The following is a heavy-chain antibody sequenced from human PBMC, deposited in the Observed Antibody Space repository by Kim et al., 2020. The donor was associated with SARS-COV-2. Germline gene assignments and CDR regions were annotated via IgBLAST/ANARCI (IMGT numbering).Heavy chain of an antibody. CDR3: ARQRPPFYDSVWGSYRDPVDY. J-gene: IGHJ4*02. D-gene: IGHD3-16*02. CDR1: GGSISSSSYY. CDR2: IYYSGST. V-gene: IGHV4-39*01. Sequence: SETLSLTCTVSGGSISSSSYYWGWIRQPPGKGLEWFGSIYYSGSTYYNPSLKSRVTISVDTSKNQFSLKLSTVTAADTAVYYCARQRPPFYDSVWGSYRDPVDYGGQGTLVSVSS.